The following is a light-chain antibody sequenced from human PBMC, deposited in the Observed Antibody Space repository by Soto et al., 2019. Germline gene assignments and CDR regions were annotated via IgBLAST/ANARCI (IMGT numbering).Light chain of an antibody. J-gene: IGLJ1*01. CDR2: EVS. CDR3: SSYTDSRTYV. V-gene: IGLV2-14*01. Sequence: QSALAQPGSVSGSPGQSITISCTGASSDVGGYNYVSWYQQHPGKAPKLMIYEVSNRPSGVSSRFSGSKSGNTASLTISGLQSEDEADYYCSSYTDSRTYVFGTGTKVTVL. CDR1: SSDVGGYNY.